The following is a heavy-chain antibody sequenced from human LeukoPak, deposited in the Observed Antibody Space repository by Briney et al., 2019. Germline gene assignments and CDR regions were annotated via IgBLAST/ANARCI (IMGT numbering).Heavy chain of an antibody. CDR3: ARERGGDSVDY. Sequence: GGSLRLSCAASGFIFSTYSMNWFRQAPGKALEWVAYISSSSSTIYYADSVKGRFNISRDNAKNSLYMKMNSLRAEDTAVYYCARERGGDSVDYWGQGTLVTVSS. CDR1: GFIFSTYS. D-gene: IGHD2-21*02. J-gene: IGHJ4*02. V-gene: IGHV3-48*01. CDR2: ISSSSSTI.